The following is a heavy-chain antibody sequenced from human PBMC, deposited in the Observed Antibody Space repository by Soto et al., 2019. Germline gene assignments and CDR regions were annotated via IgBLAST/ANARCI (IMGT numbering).Heavy chain of an antibody. Sequence: GASVLDSCKASGYTFTSYSLHWVRQEPRQRLEKMGWVNAGNGNTTYSHKFQHRVTTTRDTSSSTAYNKLSSLRSEDTAVNYSKGVCRYCSYTSHGRNSCYYDVDVWGKGTSVTVSS. D-gene: IGHD2-2*01. V-gene: IGHV1-3*01. CDR2: VNAGNGNT. CDR1: GYTFTSYS. J-gene: IGHJ6*03. CDR3: KGVCRYCSYTSHGRNSCYYDVDV.